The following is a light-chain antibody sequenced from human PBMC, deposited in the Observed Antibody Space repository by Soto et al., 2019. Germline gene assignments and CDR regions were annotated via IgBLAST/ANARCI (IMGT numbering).Light chain of an antibody. CDR1: QRLSSN. CDR2: GAS. V-gene: IGKV3-15*01. Sequence: EIVLTQSPVTLSVSPGERVTLSCRASQRLSSNLAWYQQRPGQAPRLLIYGASIRATDIPARFIGSGSGTEFTLTSSSQQSEDFAVYYCQQYINWPRTFGQGTKVDIK. J-gene: IGKJ1*01. CDR3: QQYINWPRT.